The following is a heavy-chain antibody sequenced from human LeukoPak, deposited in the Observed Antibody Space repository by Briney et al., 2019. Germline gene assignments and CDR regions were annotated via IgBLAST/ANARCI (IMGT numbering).Heavy chain of an antibody. V-gene: IGHV1-18*01. CDR2: ISAYNGNT. D-gene: IGHD6-13*01. CDR1: GYTFTSYG. J-gene: IGHJ6*02. CDR3: ARDDEQQLHYYYYYGMDV. Sequence: VASVKVSCKASGYTFTSYGISWVRQAPGQGLEWMGWISAYNGNTNYAQKLQGRVTMTTDTSTSTAYMELRSLRSDDTAVYYCARDDEQQLHYYYYYGMDVWGQGTTVTVSS.